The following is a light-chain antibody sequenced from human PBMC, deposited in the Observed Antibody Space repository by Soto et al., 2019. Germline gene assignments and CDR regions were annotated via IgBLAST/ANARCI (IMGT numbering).Light chain of an antibody. V-gene: IGLV1-51*01. Sequence: QSVLTQPPSVSAAPGQKVTISCSGSSSNIGNNYVSWYQHLPGTAPKLLIYDNNKRPSGIPDRFSDSKSGTSATLAITGLQPGDEADYYCGTWDTRLSASVFGTGTKVTVL. CDR3: GTWDTRLSASV. J-gene: IGLJ1*01. CDR1: SSNIGNNY. CDR2: DNN.